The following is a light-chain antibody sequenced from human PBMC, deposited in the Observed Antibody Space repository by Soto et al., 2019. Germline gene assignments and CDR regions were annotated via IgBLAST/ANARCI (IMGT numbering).Light chain of an antibody. CDR3: QQYGGSPVT. J-gene: IGKJ2*01. CDR1: QSVSSNH. Sequence: ENVLTQSPGTLSLSPGERATLSCRASQSVSSNHLAWYQQKPGQAPRLLIYGAASRATGIPDRFSGSGSGTDFTLTISRLEPEDFAVYYCQQYGGSPVTFGQGTKLEIK. V-gene: IGKV3-20*01. CDR2: GAA.